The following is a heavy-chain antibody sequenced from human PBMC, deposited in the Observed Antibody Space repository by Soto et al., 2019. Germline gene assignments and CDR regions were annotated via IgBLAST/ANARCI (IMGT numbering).Heavy chain of an antibody. J-gene: IGHJ4*02. Sequence: SETLALTCIVSGASLSYGGFSWRWIRQSPGTGLEWMGYHGHFESTYFHSSYKSRRAMSIDRSRNIFSLNLSSATAADMAVYYCVRGGGYDAFDDWGQGVTVTVS. CDR3: VRGGGYDAFDD. CDR2: HGHFEST. CDR1: GASLSYGGFS. V-gene: IGHV4-30-2*06. D-gene: IGHD5-12*01.